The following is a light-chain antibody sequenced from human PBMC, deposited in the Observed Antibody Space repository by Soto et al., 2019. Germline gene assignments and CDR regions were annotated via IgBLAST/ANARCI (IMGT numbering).Light chain of an antibody. V-gene: IGLV2-14*03. CDR1: SSDVGAYNY. CDR3: NSFTSSSTYV. CDR2: DVN. Sequence: QSALTQPASVSGSPGQSITISCTGTSSDVGAYNYVTWYQQHPGKAPKLMIYDVNNRPSGVSNRFSGAKSGNTASLTISGLQAEDEADYYCNSFTSSSTYVFGTGTKVT. J-gene: IGLJ1*01.